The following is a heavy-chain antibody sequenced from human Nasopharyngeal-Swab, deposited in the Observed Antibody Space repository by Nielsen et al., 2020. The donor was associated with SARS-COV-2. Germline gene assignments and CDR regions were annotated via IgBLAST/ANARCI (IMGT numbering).Heavy chain of an antibody. CDR2: IYYSGTT. D-gene: IGHD3-3*01. V-gene: IGHV4-31*02. CDR3: ARAQGTFTIFGVVIIHHFDY. CDR1: GGSISLINW. Sequence: SCAVSGGSISLINWWSWIRQHPGKGLEWIGYIYYSGTTYYNPFLKSRVTISVDTSKNQFSLRLSSVTDADTAVYYCARAQGTFTIFGVVIIHHFDYWGQGTLVTVSS. J-gene: IGHJ4*02.